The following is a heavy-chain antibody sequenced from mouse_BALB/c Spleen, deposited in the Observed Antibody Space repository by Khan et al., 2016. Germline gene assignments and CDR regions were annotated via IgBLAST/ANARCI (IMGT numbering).Heavy chain of an antibody. CDR2: INSNGGST. J-gene: IGHJ3*01. V-gene: IGHV5-6-3*01. CDR3: ARDRGDYAWFAY. Sequence: EVELVESGGGLVQPGGSLKLSCAASGFTFSSYGMSWVRQTPDKRLELVATINSNGGSTYYPDSVKGRFTISRDNAKNTLYLQMSSLKSEDTAMYYCARDRGDYAWFAYWGQGTLVTVS. CDR1: GFTFSSYG. D-gene: IGHD2-4*01.